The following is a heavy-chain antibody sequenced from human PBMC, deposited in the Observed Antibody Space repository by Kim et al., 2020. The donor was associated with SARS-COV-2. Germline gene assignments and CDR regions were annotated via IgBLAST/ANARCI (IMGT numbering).Heavy chain of an antibody. CDR3: AKDRHTYIWGTYRHFDY. V-gene: IGHV3-30*02. Sequence: VKGRFTTSRDNSKNTLYLQMNSLRAEDTAVYYCAKDRHTYIWGTYRHFDYWGQGTLVTVSS. D-gene: IGHD3-16*02. J-gene: IGHJ4*02.